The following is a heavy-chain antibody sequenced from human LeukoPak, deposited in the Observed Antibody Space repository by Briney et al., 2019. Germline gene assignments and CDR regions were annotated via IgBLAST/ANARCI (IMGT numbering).Heavy chain of an antibody. J-gene: IGHJ4*02. D-gene: IGHD3-3*01. CDR1: GFTFSSYS. V-gene: IGHV3-48*04. CDR3: ARAYYDFWSGYYPPSY. Sequence: GGSLRLSCAASGFTFSSYSMNWVRQAPGKGLEWVSYISSSSSTIYYADSVKGRFTISRDNAKNSLYLQMNSLRAEDTAVYYCARAYYDFWSGYYPPSYWGQGTLVTVSS. CDR2: ISSSSSTI.